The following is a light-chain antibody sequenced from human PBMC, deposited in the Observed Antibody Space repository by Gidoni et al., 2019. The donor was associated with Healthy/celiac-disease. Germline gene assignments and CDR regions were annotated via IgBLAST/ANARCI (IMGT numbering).Light chain of an antibody. CDR1: QSVSSSY. Sequence: IVLTQSTGTRSLSPGERATLSCRASQSVSSSYLAWYQQNPGQAPMLLIYVASSRATGIPDRFSGRGFGTDFTITISRLEPEDVAVYYWEQYGSSRWTFXQXTKVEIK. CDR2: VAS. V-gene: IGKV3-20*01. CDR3: EQYGSSRWT. J-gene: IGKJ1*01.